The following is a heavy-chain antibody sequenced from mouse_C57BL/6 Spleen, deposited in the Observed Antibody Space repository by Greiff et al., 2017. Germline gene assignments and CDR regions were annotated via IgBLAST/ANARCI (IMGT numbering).Heavy chain of an antibody. CDR2: INYDGSST. Sequence: EVKLKESEGGLVQPGSSMKLSCTASGFTFSDYYMAWVRQVPEKGLEWVANINYDGSSTYYLDPLKSRFIISRDNAKNILYLQMSSLKSEDTATYYCARDLGYGYYFDYWGHGTTLTVSS. J-gene: IGHJ2*01. D-gene: IGHD2-10*02. CDR1: GFTFSDYY. V-gene: IGHV5-16*01. CDR3: ARDLGYGYYFDY.